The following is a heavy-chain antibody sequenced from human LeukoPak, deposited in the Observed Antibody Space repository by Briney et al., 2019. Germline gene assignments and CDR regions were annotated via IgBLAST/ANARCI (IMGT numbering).Heavy chain of an antibody. J-gene: IGHJ4*02. CDR3: ARDQYCSGGSCYLFDY. CDR2: IYTSGST. Sequence: SETLSLTCTVSGGSISSGSYYWSWIRQPAGKGLEWIGRIYTSGSTNYNPSLKSRVTISLDTSKNQFSLKLSSVTAADTAVYYCARDQYCSGGSCYLFDYWGQGTLVTVSS. D-gene: IGHD2-15*01. V-gene: IGHV4-61*02. CDR1: GGSISSGSYY.